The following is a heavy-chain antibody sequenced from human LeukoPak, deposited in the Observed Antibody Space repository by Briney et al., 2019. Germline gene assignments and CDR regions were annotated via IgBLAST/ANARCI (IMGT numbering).Heavy chain of an antibody. CDR1: GFTFSNAW. V-gene: IGHV3-15*01. CDR3: TTDNYDFWTDYFDY. D-gene: IGHD3/OR15-3a*01. J-gene: IGHJ4*02. CDR2: IKSKTDGGTT. Sequence: PGGSLRLSCAASGFTFSNAWRSWVRQAPGKGLEWVGRIKSKTDGGTTDYAAPVKGRFTISRDDSKNTLYLQMNSLKTEDTAVYYCTTDNYDFWTDYFDYWGQGTLVTVSS.